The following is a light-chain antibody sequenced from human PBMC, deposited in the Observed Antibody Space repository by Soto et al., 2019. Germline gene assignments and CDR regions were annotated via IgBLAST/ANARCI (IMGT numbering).Light chain of an antibody. CDR1: QSVSRY. Sequence: EIVLTQSPATLSLSPGERATLSCRASQSVSRYLAWYKQKPGQAPRLLIYDTSNRASGIPARFSGSGSGTDFTLTISSLEPEDFAVYYCQQRSNWPPEYTFGQGTSLEIK. CDR2: DTS. V-gene: IGKV3-11*01. J-gene: IGKJ2*01. CDR3: QQRSNWPPEYT.